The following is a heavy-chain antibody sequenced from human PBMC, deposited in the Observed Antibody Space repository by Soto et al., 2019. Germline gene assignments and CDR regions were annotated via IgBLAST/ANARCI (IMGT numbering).Heavy chain of an antibody. D-gene: IGHD6-19*01. CDR3: GHRASRGDFDP. V-gene: IGHV2-5*02. Sequence: QITLKESGPTLVKPTQTLTLTCTFSGFSLSTSGVGVGWIRQPPGKALEWLALIYWDDDKRYSPSLKSRLTTTKDTSKHQVVLTMTNMDPVDTATSYCGHRASRGDFDPWGQGTLVTVSS. J-gene: IGHJ5*02. CDR1: GFSLSTSGVG. CDR2: IYWDDDK.